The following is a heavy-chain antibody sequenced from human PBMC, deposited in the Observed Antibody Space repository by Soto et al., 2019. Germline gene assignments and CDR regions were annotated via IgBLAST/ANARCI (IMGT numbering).Heavy chain of an antibody. CDR1: GFTFTTYT. Sequence: PGGSLRLSCAASGFTFTTYTMNWVRQAPGEGLQWVSSIYSGGDSRFYADSVKGRFTISRDNARNSLYLQMDSLRVDDTAVYYCACSKIESLGPGTFAFGGLGTLVPVSS. D-gene: IGHD3-10*02. V-gene: IGHV3-21*01. CDR3: ACSKIESLGPGTFAF. CDR2: IYSGGDSR. J-gene: IGHJ4*02.